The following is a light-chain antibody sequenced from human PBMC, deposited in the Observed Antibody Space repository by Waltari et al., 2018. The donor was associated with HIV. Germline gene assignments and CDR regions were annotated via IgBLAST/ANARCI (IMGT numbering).Light chain of an antibody. CDR3: CSYAGTYTYV. Sequence: QSALTQPRSVSGSPGQSVTISCTGTSSDVGDYNSVSWYQQHPGKAPKLMIYDVSKWPSGVADLFSGSKAGNTASLTISGLQAEDEADYYCCSYAGTYTYVFGTGTKVTVL. CDR1: SSDVGDYNS. V-gene: IGLV2-11*01. CDR2: DVS. J-gene: IGLJ1*01.